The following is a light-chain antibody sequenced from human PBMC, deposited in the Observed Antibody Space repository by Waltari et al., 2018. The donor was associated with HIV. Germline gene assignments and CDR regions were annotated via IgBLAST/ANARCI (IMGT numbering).Light chain of an antibody. Sequence: QSVLTQPPSASGTPGQRVTISCSGSSSNIGSNTVNWYQQLPGTAPKLLIYSNNQRPSGVPDRFSGSKSGTSASLAISGLQSEDEADYYCAAWDDSLNGPGVVFDGGTKLTVL. J-gene: IGLJ2*01. CDR1: SSNIGSNT. CDR3: AAWDDSLNGPGVV. V-gene: IGLV1-44*01. CDR2: SNN.